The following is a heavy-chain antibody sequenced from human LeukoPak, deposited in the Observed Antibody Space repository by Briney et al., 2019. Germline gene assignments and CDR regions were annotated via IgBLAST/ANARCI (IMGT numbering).Heavy chain of an antibody. CDR3: ARDTPRPVPRGFEY. Sequence: WASVKVSCKASGYTFTGYYIHWVRQAPGQGLEWMGWINPNSGGTNYAQKFQCRVTMTRDTSISTAYMELSRLRSDDTAVYYCARDTPRPVPRGFEYWGQGTLVTVSS. CDR1: GYTFTGYY. V-gene: IGHV1-2*02. J-gene: IGHJ4*02. CDR2: INPNSGGT.